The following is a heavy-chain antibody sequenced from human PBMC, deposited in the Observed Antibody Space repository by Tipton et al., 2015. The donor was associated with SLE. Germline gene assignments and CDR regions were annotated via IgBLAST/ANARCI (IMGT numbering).Heavy chain of an antibody. CDR3: VRQKALGFFDN. Sequence: QLVQSGAEVKKPGESLKISCKGSGYSFTSYWIGWVRQVPGKGLEWMGITFPPDSDTRYSPSFQGQVTISADKAINTAYLQFSSLKASDTAIYYCVRQKALGFFDNWGQGTLVTVSS. CDR2: TFPPDSDT. D-gene: IGHD6-25*01. J-gene: IGHJ4*02. CDR1: GYSFTSYW. V-gene: IGHV5-51*01.